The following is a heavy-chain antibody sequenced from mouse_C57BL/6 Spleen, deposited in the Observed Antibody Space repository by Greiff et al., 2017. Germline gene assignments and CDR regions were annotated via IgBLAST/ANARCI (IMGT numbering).Heavy chain of an antibody. Sequence: EVKLMESGGGLVKPGGSLKLSCAASGFTFSSYTMSWVRQTPEKRLEWVATISGGGGNTYYPDSVKGRFTISRDNAKNTLYLQMSSLRSEDTALYYCARQDYDYDGWYFDVWGTGTTVTVSS. J-gene: IGHJ1*03. V-gene: IGHV5-9*01. CDR3: ARQDYDYDGWYFDV. CDR1: GFTFSSYT. CDR2: ISGGGGNT. D-gene: IGHD2-4*01.